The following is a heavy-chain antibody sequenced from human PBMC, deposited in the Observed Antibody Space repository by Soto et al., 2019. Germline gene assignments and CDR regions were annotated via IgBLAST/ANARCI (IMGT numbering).Heavy chain of an antibody. CDR3: ARVGEIIGDY. J-gene: IGHJ4*02. V-gene: IGHV4-31*03. Sequence: SETLSLTCTVSGGSISTRVYYWSWIRHHPGKGLEWIGYIYYSGSTYYNPSLKSRVTLSVDTSKNQFSLKLISVTAADTAVYYCARVGEIIGDYWGQGTLVTVSS. D-gene: IGHD3-10*01. CDR2: IYYSGST. CDR1: GGSISTRVYY.